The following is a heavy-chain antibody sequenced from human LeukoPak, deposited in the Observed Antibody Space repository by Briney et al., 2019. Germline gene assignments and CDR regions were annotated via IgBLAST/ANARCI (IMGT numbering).Heavy chain of an antibody. J-gene: IGHJ4*02. D-gene: IGHD6-13*01. CDR1: GFTFSSYE. Sequence: PEGSLRLSCAASGFTFSSYEMNWVRQAPGKGLEWVSYISSSGSTIYYADSVKGRFTISRDNAKNSLYLQMNSLRAEDTAVYYCARDMKVAAAGHFDYWGQGTLVTVSS. V-gene: IGHV3-48*03. CDR3: ARDMKVAAAGHFDY. CDR2: ISSSGSTI.